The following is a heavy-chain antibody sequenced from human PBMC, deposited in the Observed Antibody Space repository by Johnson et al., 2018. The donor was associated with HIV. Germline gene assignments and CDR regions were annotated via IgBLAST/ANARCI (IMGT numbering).Heavy chain of an antibody. V-gene: IGHV3-7*05. CDR1: GITFSSYW. CDR3: ARVNVPSTGPSLRRVGAFDI. Sequence: VQLVESGGGLVQPGGSLRLSCAASGITFSSYWMSWVRQAPGKGLEWVANIKQDGSEKYYVDSVKGRFTISRDNAKNSMYLQMNRLRADDTAVYFCARVNVPSTGPSLRRVGAFDIWGQGTMVTVSS. D-gene: IGHD3-10*01. CDR2: IKQDGSEK. J-gene: IGHJ3*02.